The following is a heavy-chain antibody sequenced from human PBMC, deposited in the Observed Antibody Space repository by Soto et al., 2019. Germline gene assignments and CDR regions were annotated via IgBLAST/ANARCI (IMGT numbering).Heavy chain of an antibody. D-gene: IGHD3-16*01. J-gene: IGHJ3*02. CDR2: ISGSNNYI. V-gene: IGHV3-21*01. Sequence: PGRALRLSCAASVPTFTTDSLNWFRQAPLKGLEWVSCISGSNNYIYYADSVRGRFTISRDNAKNSLYLQLNSLRAEDTAVYYCVRAPNYVYLYDNFDIWGQGTMVTVSS. CDR3: VRAPNYVYLYDNFDI. CDR1: VPTFTTDS.